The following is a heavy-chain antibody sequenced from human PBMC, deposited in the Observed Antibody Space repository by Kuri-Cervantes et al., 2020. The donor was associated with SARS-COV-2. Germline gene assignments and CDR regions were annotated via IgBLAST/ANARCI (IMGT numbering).Heavy chain of an antibody. J-gene: IGHJ2*01. Sequence: GEFLKISLSALGFTFSSYAMSLVRQAPGKGLEWGSAISCSGSSTYYADSVKGRFTISRDNSKNTMYLQMNSLRVEDKDGYYCAREGGYCTLTTCYSYWCFDHWGRGTLVTVSS. CDR1: GFTFSSYA. CDR2: ISCSGSST. D-gene: IGHD2-2*01. CDR3: AREGGYCTLTTCYSYWCFDH. V-gene: IGHV3-23*01.